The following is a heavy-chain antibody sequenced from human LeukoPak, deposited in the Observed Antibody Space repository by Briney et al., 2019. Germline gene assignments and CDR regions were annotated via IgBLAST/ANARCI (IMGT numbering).Heavy chain of an antibody. Sequence: PGGSLRLSCAASKFTISSYSMHWVRPAPGKGLEWLAFISYDGTNTPHADSVKGRFTVYRDNSNNTLFLQMNSLRAEDTAVYYCARGDDFRAGFFDYWGQGSLVTVSS. V-gene: IGHV3-30*04. CDR3: ARGDDFRAGFFDY. CDR2: ISYDGTNT. J-gene: IGHJ4*02. CDR1: KFTISSYS. D-gene: IGHD2-21*02.